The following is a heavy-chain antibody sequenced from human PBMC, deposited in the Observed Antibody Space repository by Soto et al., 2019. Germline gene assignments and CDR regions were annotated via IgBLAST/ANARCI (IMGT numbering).Heavy chain of an antibody. CDR3: ARGGGYCISTSCYENHFDY. CDR2: INPNSGTA. CDR1: GYTFTGYY. V-gene: IGHV1-69*13. D-gene: IGHD2-2*01. J-gene: IGHJ4*02. Sequence: SVKVSCKASGYTFTGYYMHWVRQAPGQGLEWMGWINPNSGTANDAQKFQGRVTITADESTSTAYMELSSLRSEDTAVYYCARGGGYCISTSCYENHFDYWGQGTLVTVSS.